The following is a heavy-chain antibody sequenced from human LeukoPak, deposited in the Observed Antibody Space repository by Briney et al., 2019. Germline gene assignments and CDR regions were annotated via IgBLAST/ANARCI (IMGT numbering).Heavy chain of an antibody. J-gene: IGHJ4*02. Sequence: TGGSLRLSCATSGFTFSSNWMSWVRQAPGKGLEWVANIKQDGSEKYYVDSVKGRFTISRDNAENSLYLQMNSLRAEDTAVYYCAREKYSSGHYYFDYWGQGTLVTVSS. CDR1: GFTFSSNW. CDR2: IKQDGSEK. D-gene: IGHD6-19*01. CDR3: AREKYSSGHYYFDY. V-gene: IGHV3-7*01.